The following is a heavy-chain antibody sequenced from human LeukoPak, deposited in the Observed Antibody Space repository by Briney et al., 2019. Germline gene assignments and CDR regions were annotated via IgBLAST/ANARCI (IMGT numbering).Heavy chain of an antibody. D-gene: IGHD1-1*01. Sequence: GGSVPPTRAASGFPLSSYSINWFRQAPGKGLEWVAYISASGSNIYYVDSVMGRFTVSRDNPKSSLFLQMNSPRAEDTAVYYCARVKGTYFDVRGKGTLVTVSS. CDR1: GFPLSSYS. CDR3: ARVKGTYFDV. V-gene: IGHV3-48*01. CDR2: ISASGSNI. J-gene: IGHJ4*02.